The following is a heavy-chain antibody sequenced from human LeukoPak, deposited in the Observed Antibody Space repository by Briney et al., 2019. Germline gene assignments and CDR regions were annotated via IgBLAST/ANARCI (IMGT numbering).Heavy chain of an antibody. V-gene: IGHV3-23*01. CDR2: FGGSGTST. CDR1: GFTFSSYD. CDR3: AKGSSCDY. D-gene: IGHD2-15*01. J-gene: IGHJ4*02. Sequence: PSGGSLRLPCAASGFTFSSYDMTWVRQAPGKGLEWVSTFGGSGTSTYYADSVKGRFTISRDNSKNTLYLQMNGLRAEDTAVYYCAKGSSCDYWGQGTLVTVSS.